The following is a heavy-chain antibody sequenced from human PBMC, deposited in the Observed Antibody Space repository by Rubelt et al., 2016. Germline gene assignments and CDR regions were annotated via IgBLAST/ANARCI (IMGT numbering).Heavy chain of an antibody. D-gene: IGHD3-3*02. CDR3: GRLFPTSTLAIRGYLDP. CDR1: ELSVSNNY. J-gene: IGHJ5*02. CDR2: VCYNGDT. Sequence: VQLVESGGGLIQPGGSLRLSCAASELSVSNNYMSWIRQAPGKGLEWIGTVCYNGDTYYNPSLQSRVAISMDTSKSQFSLKLTSVTATEAAVYYCGRLFPTSTLAIRGYLDPWGQGTLVTVSS. V-gene: IGHV4-39*01.